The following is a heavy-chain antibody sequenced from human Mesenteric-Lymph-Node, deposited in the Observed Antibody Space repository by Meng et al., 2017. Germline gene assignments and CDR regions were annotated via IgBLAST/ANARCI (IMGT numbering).Heavy chain of an antibody. J-gene: IGHJ4*02. CDR2: IYYSGST. CDR1: GGSISSGDYY. Sequence: QVQLQESGPGLVKPSPNLSLICTVSGGSISSGDYYWSWIRQPPGKGLEWIGYIYYSGSTYYNPSLKSRVTISVDTSKNQFSLRLSSVTAADTAVYYCARDLGVATSIAGFVYWGQGTLVTVSS. CDR3: ARDLGVATSIAGFVY. V-gene: IGHV4-30-4*01. D-gene: IGHD5-12*01.